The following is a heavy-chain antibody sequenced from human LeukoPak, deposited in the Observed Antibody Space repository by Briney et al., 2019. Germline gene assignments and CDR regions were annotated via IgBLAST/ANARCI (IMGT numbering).Heavy chain of an antibody. Sequence: SETLSLTFTVSSGSISDDYWSWIRQPPGKGLEWIGYVYYNGKTSYNPSLESRVTISVDTSKNQFSLTVNSVTAADTAVYYCARSAAGHQYYFDYWGQGTPVTVSS. CDR1: SGSISDDY. D-gene: IGHD2-2*01. CDR3: ARSAAGHQYYFDY. V-gene: IGHV4-59*01. J-gene: IGHJ4*02. CDR2: VYYNGKT.